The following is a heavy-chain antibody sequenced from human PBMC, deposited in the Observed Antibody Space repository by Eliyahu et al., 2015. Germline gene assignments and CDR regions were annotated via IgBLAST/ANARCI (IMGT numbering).Heavy chain of an antibody. CDR3: ARGLYYYDSSGYYRVGYYFDY. CDR1: GGSFXGYY. CDR2: INHSGST. D-gene: IGHD3-22*01. Sequence: QVQLQQWGAGLLKPSETLSLTCAVYGGSFXGYYWXWXRQPPGKGLEWIGEINHSGSTNYNPSLKSRVTISVDTSKNQFSLKLSSVTAADTAVYYCARGLYYYDSSGYYRVGYYFDYWGQGTLVTVSS. J-gene: IGHJ4*02. V-gene: IGHV4-34*01.